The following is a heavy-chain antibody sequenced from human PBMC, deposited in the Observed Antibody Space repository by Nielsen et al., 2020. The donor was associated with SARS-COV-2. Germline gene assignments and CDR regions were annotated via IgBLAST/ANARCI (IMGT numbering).Heavy chain of an antibody. J-gene: IGHJ4*02. CDR1: GFNFRSYG. Sequence: GESLKISCAASGFNFRSYGMHWVRQTPGKGLEWISTISGTADSTYYADSVKGRFTISRDNSKNTLYLQMNSLRAEDTATYYCARVSGYYWPQDYWGQGTLVTVSS. CDR2: ISGTADST. D-gene: IGHD5-12*01. V-gene: IGHV3-23*01. CDR3: ARVSGYYWPQDY.